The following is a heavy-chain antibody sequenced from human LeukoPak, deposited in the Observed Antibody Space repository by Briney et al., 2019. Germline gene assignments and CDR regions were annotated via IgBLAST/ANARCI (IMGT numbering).Heavy chain of an antibody. CDR3: ARDFDSGTSFDP. CDR1: GYTFTTYG. J-gene: IGHJ5*02. V-gene: IGHV1-18*01. CDR2: ISAYNGNT. Sequence: ASVKVSCKASGYTFTTYGISWVRQAPGQGLDWMGWISAYNGNTNYAQKLQGRVTMTTDTSTSTAYMELRSLRSDDAVVYYCARDFDSGTSFDPWGQGTLVTVSS. D-gene: IGHD1-26*01.